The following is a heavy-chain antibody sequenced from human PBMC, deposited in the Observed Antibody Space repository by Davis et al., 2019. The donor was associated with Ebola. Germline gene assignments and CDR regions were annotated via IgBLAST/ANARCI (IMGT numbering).Heavy chain of an antibody. CDR3: ARRGLLGGYFDY. CDR1: GGSFSSYY. J-gene: IGHJ4*02. D-gene: IGHD1-26*01. V-gene: IGHV4-34*01. CDR2: INHSGST. Sequence: SETLSLTCAVYGGSFSSYYWNWIRQPPGKGLEWIGDINHSGSTNYNPSLKSRVTISVDTSKNQFSLKLSSVTAADTAVYYCARRGLLGGYFDYCGQGTLVTVSS.